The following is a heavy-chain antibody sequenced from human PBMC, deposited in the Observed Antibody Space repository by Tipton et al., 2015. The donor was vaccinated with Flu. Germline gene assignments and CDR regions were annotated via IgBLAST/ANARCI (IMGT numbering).Heavy chain of an antibody. D-gene: IGHD3-22*01. CDR3: ARLGGFGTMIEFWRFDP. Sequence: TLSLTCTVSGYSVTSPYQWAWIRQPPGKGLEWIGSVFHSGNTYYKTSLRSRVTMSLDTSQNQFSLELNSVTAADTAVYYCARLGGFGTMIEFWRFDPWGQGTLVIVSS. V-gene: IGHV4-38-2*02. CDR1: GYSVTSPYQ. J-gene: IGHJ5*02. CDR2: VFHSGNT.